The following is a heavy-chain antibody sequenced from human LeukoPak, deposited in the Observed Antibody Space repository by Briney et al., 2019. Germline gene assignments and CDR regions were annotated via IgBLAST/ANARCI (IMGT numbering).Heavy chain of an antibody. CDR3: ARDRNTLIHSNAFDI. V-gene: IGHV4-4*02. J-gene: IGHJ3*02. CDR2: FYHTGRT. Sequence: SSETLSLTCGVSGDSVTSTRWWSWVRQTPGKGLEWIGEFYHTGRTNYNPSLKGRVSISVDESNNQFSLTLYSVTAADTAVCYCARDRNTLIHSNAFDIWGQGTRVIVSS. CDR1: GDSVTSTRW. D-gene: IGHD1-1*01.